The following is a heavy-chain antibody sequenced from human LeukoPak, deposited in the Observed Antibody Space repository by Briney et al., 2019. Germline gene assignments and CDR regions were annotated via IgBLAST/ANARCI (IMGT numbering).Heavy chain of an antibody. J-gene: IGHJ3*02. Sequence: PSETLSLTCTVPGGYIGSGGYYWSWIRQPPGKGLEWIGYISYIGSTNYNPSLKSRVTISIDTSKNQFSLKLSSVTAADTAVNYCARDLVTVTKGFDIWGQGTMVSVSS. V-gene: IGHV4-61*08. CDR2: ISYIGST. CDR1: GGYIGSGGYY. D-gene: IGHD4-17*01. CDR3: ARDLVTVTKGFDI.